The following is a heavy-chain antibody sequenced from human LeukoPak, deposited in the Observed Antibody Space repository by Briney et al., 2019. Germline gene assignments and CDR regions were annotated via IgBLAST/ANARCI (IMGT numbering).Heavy chain of an antibody. CDR2: IKSKTDGGTA. J-gene: IGHJ4*02. V-gene: IGHV3-15*07. CDR1: GFTFNSAW. Sequence: GGPLRLSCAASGFTFNSAWMNWVRQAPGKGLEWVGRIKSKTDGGTADYAAPVKGRFTISRDDSKNTLSLQMNSLKIEDTAVYYCITDFTSLWGQGTLVTVSS. CDR3: ITDFTSL.